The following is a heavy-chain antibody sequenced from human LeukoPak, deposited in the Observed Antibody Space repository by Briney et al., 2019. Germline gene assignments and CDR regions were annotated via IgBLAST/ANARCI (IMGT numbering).Heavy chain of an antibody. CDR1: GYSFTGYY. CDR2: INPNSGDT. J-gene: IGHJ5*02. Sequence: ASVKVSCKASGYSFTGYYLHWVRQAPGQGLEWMGWINPNSGDTNYAQKFQGSVTMTRDTSISTAYIILRRLTSYCARGPLEYCSGGSCYSGRNWFDPWGQGALVTVSS. CDR3: YCSGGSCYSGRNWFDP. V-gene: IGHV1-2*02. D-gene: IGHD2-15*01.